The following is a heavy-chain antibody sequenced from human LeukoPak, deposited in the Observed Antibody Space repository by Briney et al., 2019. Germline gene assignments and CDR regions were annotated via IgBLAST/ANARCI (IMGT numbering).Heavy chain of an antibody. CDR1: GGSFSGYY. CDR2: INHSGST. J-gene: IGHJ4*02. D-gene: IGHD5-18*01. Sequence: PSETLSLTCAVYGGSFSGYYWSWIRQPPGKGLEWIGEINHSGSTDYNPSLKSRVTISVDTSKNQFYLKLSSVTAADTAVYYCARAKTSPRGYSYGYMYWGQGTLVTVSS. CDR3: ARAKTSPRGYSYGYMY. V-gene: IGHV4-34*01.